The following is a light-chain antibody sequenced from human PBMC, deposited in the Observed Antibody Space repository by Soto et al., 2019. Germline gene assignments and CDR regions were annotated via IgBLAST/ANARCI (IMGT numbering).Light chain of an antibody. CDR1: QSVSSY. CDR2: DAS. CDR3: QQRSNWPGT. J-gene: IGKJ1*01. Sequence: EVFLTQSPATLSLSPGERATLSCRASQSVSSYLAWYQQKPGQAPRLLIYDASNRATGIPARFSGSGSGTDFTLTISSLEPEDFAVYYCQQRSNWPGTFGQGTKVDI. V-gene: IGKV3-11*01.